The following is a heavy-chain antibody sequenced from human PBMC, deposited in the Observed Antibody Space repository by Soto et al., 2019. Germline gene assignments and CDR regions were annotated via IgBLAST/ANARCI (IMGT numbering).Heavy chain of an antibody. CDR3: ARSSSWYYFDY. D-gene: IGHD6-13*01. CDR1: GGSISSGGYY. V-gene: IGHV4-31*03. CDR2: IYYSGST. J-gene: IGHJ4*02. Sequence: SETLSLTCTVSGGSISSGGYYWSWIRQHPGKGLEWIGYIYYSGSTYYNPSLKSRVTISVDTSKNQFSLKLSSVTAADTAVYYCARSSSWYYFDYWGQGTLVTVSS.